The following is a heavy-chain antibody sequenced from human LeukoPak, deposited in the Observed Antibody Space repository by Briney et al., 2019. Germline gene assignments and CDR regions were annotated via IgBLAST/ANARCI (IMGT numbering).Heavy chain of an antibody. CDR1: GFTFDDYA. V-gene: IGHV3-43*02. J-gene: IGHJ4*02. Sequence: GGSLRLSCAASGFTFDDYAMHWLRQAPGKGLEWVSLISGDGGSTYYADSVEGRFTISRDNSKNSLYLQMNSLRTEETALYYCAKGWPGGVIVYFDYWGQGPLVTVSS. CDR2: ISGDGGST. CDR3: AKGWPGGVIVYFDY. D-gene: IGHD3-16*02.